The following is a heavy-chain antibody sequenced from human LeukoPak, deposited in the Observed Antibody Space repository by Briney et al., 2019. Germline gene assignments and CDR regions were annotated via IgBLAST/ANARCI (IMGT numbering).Heavy chain of an antibody. D-gene: IGHD3-22*01. CDR3: AREYYDSSGYYGGVY. CDR1: GGTFSSYA. Sequence: SVKVSCKASGGTFSSYAISWVRQAPGQGLEWMGRIIPIFGTANYAQKFQGRVTITTDESTSTAYMELSSLRSEDTAVYYCAREYYDSSGYYGGVYWGQGTLVTVSS. CDR2: IIPIFGTA. V-gene: IGHV1-69*05. J-gene: IGHJ4*02.